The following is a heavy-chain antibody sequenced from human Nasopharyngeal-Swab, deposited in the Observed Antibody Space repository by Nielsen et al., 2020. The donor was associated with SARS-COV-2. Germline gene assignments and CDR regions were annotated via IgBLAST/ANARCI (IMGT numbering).Heavy chain of an antibody. D-gene: IGHD1-26*01. V-gene: IGHV1-2*02. J-gene: IGHJ5*02. CDR1: GYTFTSYG. CDR2: INPNSGGT. Sequence: ASVKVSCKASGYTFTSYGISWVRQAPGQGLEWMGWINPNSGGTNYAQKFQGRVTMTRDTSISTAYMELSRLRSDDTAVYYCARDRGDSGSLNWFDPWGQGTLVTVSS. CDR3: ARDRGDSGSLNWFDP.